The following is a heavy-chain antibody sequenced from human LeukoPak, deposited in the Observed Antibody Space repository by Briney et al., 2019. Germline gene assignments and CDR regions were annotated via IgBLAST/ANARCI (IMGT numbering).Heavy chain of an antibody. CDR2: ISAYNGNT. J-gene: IGHJ4*02. D-gene: IGHD5-24*01. V-gene: IGHV1-18*01. CDR1: GYTFTSYG. Sequence: ASVKVSCKASGYTFTSYGINCVRQALGQGLEWMGWISAYNGNTNYAQNLQGRVTMTTDTSTSTAYMELRSLRSDDTAVYYCARVHRYNPYYFDYWGQGTLVTVSS. CDR3: ARVHRYNPYYFDY.